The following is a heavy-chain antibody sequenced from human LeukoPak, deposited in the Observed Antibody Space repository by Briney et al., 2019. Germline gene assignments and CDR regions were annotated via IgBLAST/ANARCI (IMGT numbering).Heavy chain of an antibody. D-gene: IGHD6-13*01. J-gene: IGHJ2*01. CDR3: AKGPGLGAGKRYLDL. CDR2: ISGSGGTS. V-gene: IGHV3-23*01. CDR1: GFTFTSYA. Sequence: GGSLRLSCAASGFTFTSYAMSWVRQAPGKGLEWVSAISGSGGTSYSADSVKGRFIISRDNSKNTLYLQMNSLRAEDTAVYYCAKGPGLGAGKRYLDLWGRGTLVIVSS.